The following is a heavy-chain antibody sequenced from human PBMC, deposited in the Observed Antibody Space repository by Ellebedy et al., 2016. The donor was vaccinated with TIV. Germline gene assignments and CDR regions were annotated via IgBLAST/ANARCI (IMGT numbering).Heavy chain of an antibody. V-gene: IGHV3-20*04. CDR1: GFTFDDYG. CDR2: INWNGGST. CDR3: ARDWQTSGSGSYHIDS. D-gene: IGHD3-10*01. Sequence: PGGSLRLSCAASGFTFDDYGMSWVRQAPGKGLEWVSGINWNGGSTGYADSVKGRFTISRDNAKNSLYLQMNNLRAEDTAVYYCARDWQTSGSGSYHIDSWGQGTLVTVSS. J-gene: IGHJ4*02.